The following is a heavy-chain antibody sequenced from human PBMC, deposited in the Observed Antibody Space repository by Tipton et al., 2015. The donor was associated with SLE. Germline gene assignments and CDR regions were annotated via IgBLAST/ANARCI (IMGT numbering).Heavy chain of an antibody. Sequence: TLSLTCTVPGGSIDSHYWSWIRQPPGKGLEWIGYIHYSGSINYNPSLKSRVTISADTSKNQFSLNLSSVTAADTAIYYCARAYDYAFDIWGQGTMVTVSS. CDR3: ARAYDYAFDI. D-gene: IGHD2-21*02. CDR1: GGSIDSHY. V-gene: IGHV4-59*08. J-gene: IGHJ3*02. CDR2: IHYSGSI.